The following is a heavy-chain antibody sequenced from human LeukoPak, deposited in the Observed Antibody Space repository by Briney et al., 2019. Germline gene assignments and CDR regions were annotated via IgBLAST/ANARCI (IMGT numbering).Heavy chain of an antibody. CDR1: GGSISSYY. Sequence: PSETLSLTCTVSGGSISSYYWSWIRQPPGKGLEWIGYIYYSGSTNYNPSLKSRVTISVDTSKNQFSLKLSSVTAADTAVYYCARERSYPPYYFDYWGQGTLVTVSS. CDR2: IYYSGST. D-gene: IGHD1-26*01. CDR3: ARERSYPPYYFDY. V-gene: IGHV4-59*01. J-gene: IGHJ4*02.